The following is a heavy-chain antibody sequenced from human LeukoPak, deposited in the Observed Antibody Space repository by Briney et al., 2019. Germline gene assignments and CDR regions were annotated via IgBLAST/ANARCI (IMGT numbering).Heavy chain of an antibody. V-gene: IGHV4-59*08. CDR1: GGSISPYY. Sequence: SETLSLTCTMSGGSISPYYWSWIRQPPRKGLEWIGYIYYSGSTNYNPSLKSRVTISVDTSKNQFSLKLSSVTAADTAVYYCARVNGGLKDIWGQGTMVTVSS. CDR2: IYYSGST. J-gene: IGHJ3*02. CDR3: ARVNGGLKDI. D-gene: IGHD4-23*01.